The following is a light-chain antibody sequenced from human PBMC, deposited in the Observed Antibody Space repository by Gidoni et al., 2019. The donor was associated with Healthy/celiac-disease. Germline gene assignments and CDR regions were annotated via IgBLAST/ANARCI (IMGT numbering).Light chain of an antibody. J-gene: IGLJ2*01. Sequence: QSALTQPASVSGSPGQSITISCTGTSSDVGSYNLVSWYQQHPGKAPKLMMYEVSKRPPGVSIRFSGSKSGNTASLTISGLQAEDEADYYCCSYAGGRTYVVFGGGTKLTVL. V-gene: IGLV2-23*02. CDR2: EVS. CDR3: CSYAGGRTYVV. CDR1: SSDVGSYNL.